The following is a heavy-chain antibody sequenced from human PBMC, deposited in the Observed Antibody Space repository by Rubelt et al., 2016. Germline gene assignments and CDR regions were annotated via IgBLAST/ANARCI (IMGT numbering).Heavy chain of an antibody. V-gene: IGHV4-39*01. J-gene: IGHJ4*02. CDR1: GGSISSSSYY. Sequence: QLQLQESGPGLVKPSETLSLTCTVSGGSISSSSYYWGWIRQPPGKGLEWIGSIYYSGSTYYNPSLKSRGIISVDTSKNQFSLKLSSVTAADTAVYYCARLSSGWYYFDYWGQGTLVTVSS. CDR3: ARLSSGWYYFDY. D-gene: IGHD6-19*01. CDR2: IYYSGST.